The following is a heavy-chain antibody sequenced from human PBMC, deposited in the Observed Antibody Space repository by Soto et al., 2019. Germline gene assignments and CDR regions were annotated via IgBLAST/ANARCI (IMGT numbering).Heavy chain of an antibody. V-gene: IGHV1-3*01. CDR1: GYTFTSYA. CDR3: ASPIVAFY. CDR2: INAGNGNT. J-gene: IGHJ4*02. Sequence: ASVKVSCKASGYTFTSYAIHWVRQAPGQRLEWMGWINAGNGNTKYSQKFQGRVIITRDTSAGTAYMELRSLRSEDTAVYYCASPIVAFYWGQGTLVTVSS. D-gene: IGHD5-12*01.